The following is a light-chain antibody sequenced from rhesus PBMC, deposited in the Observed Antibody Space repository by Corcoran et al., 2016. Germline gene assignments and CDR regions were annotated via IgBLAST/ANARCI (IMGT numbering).Light chain of an antibody. V-gene: IGKV3-53*02. CDR1: QSVITY. CDR3: QKYDTSPLT. Sequence: QVILTQSPVTLSLSPGERATLSCRASQSVITYLAWYQQKLGQPPKLLIYGASRRATGIPDRFSGSGSGTEVMLTISSREPEDFAVYYCQKYDTSPLTFGGGTKVELK. J-gene: IGKJ4*01. CDR2: GAS.